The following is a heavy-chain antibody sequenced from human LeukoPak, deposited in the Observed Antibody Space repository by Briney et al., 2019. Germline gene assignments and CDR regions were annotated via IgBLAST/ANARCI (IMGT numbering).Heavy chain of an antibody. CDR2: INSDGRST. D-gene: IGHD3-3*01. CDR1: GFTFSSYW. CDR3: AGDDFWSGYITRY. V-gene: IGHV3-74*01. Sequence: GGSLRLSCAASGFTFSSYWMHWVRQAPGKGLVWVSRINSDGRSTSYADSVKGRFTISRDNAKNTLYLQMNSLRAEDTAVYYCAGDDFWSGYITRYWGQGTLVTVSS. J-gene: IGHJ4*02.